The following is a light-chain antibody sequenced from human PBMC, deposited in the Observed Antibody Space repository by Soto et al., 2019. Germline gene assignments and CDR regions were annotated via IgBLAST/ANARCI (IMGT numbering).Light chain of an antibody. V-gene: IGLV4-69*01. Sequence: QLVLTQPPSASASLRASVKLTCTLSSGHNSYAIAWHQQQPEKGPRYLMKLNSDGSHSKGDGIPDRFSGSSSGAERYLTISSLQSEDEADYYCQTWSTDIRVFGGGTKVTVL. CDR1: SGHNSYA. J-gene: IGLJ3*02. CDR2: LNSDGSH. CDR3: QTWSTDIRV.